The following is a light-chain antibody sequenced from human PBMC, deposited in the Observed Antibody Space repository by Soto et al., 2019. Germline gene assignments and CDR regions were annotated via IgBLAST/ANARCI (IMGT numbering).Light chain of an antibody. CDR2: YDS. CDR1: NIGSKS. V-gene: IGLV3-21*04. CDR3: QVWDSSSDHAV. Sequence: SYKLTQPPSVSVAPGKTARITCGGNNIGSKSVHWYQQKPGQAPVLVIYYDSDRPSGIPERFSGSNSGNTATLTISRVEAGDEADYYCQVWDSSSDHAVFGGGTQLTVL. J-gene: IGLJ7*01.